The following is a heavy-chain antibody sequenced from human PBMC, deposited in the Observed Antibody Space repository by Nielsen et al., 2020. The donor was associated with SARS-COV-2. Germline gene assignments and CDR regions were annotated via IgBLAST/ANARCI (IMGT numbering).Heavy chain of an antibody. CDR2: INPADSNA. V-gene: IGHV5-10-1*01. J-gene: IGHJ6*01. D-gene: IGHD2-15*01. CDR3: ARHGAHCSGGSCYAYGMDV. CDR1: GYTFNTFW. Sequence: GESLKISCKGSGYTFNTFWISWVRQMPGKGLEWMGRINPADSNAKYSPSFQGHVTISLDKSISTAYLQWSSLKAADIAIYYCARHGAHCSGGSCYAYGMDVWGQGTTVTVSS.